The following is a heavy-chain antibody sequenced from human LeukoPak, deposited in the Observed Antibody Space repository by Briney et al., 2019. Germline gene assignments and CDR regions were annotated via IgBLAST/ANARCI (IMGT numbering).Heavy chain of an antibody. V-gene: IGHV3-74*01. CDR1: GFDFSSNW. CDR2: IKGDGIST. CDR3: AKDHYWSIDY. J-gene: IGHJ4*02. Sequence: GGSLRLSCAASGFDFSSNWMHWVRHAPGQGLVWVSRIKGDGISTNYADSVKGRSTISRDIAKNTLYLQMNSLRAEDTGVYYCAKDHYWSIDYWGRGTLVTVSS. D-gene: IGHD3-3*01.